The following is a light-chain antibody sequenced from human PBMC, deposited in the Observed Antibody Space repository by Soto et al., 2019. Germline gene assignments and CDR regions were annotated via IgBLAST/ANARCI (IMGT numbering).Light chain of an antibody. CDR3: QQCNSYPYT. J-gene: IGKJ2*01. CDR1: QNIVIW. Sequence: DIQMTQSPSTLSASVGDRVSITCRASQNIVIWLAWYQQKPGKAPKLLIYKASCLESGVPSRFSGSGSGTEFTLTISSLQPDDFATYYCQQCNSYPYTFGQGTKLEIK. CDR2: KAS. V-gene: IGKV1-5*03.